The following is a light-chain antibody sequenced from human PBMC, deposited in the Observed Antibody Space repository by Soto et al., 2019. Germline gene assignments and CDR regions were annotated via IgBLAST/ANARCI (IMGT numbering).Light chain of an antibody. J-gene: IGLJ2*01. CDR2: NNN. Sequence: QSVLTQPPSASGTPGQRVTISCSGSSANIGSNSVNWYQQLPGTAPKRLIYNNNQRPSGVPNRFSGSKSGASGSLAISGLQSEDEANYYCAAWDDSLNGLVFGGGTKLPVL. CDR1: SANIGSNS. CDR3: AAWDDSLNGLV. V-gene: IGLV1-44*01.